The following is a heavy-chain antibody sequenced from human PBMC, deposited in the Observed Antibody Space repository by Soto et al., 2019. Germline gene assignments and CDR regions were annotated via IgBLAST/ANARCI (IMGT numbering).Heavy chain of an antibody. Sequence: PGGSLRLSCAASGFTFSSYGMHWVRQAPGKGLEWVAVISYDGSNKYYADSVKGRFTISRDNSKNTLYLQMNSLRAEDTAVYYCAKDTAMVTFDFDYWGQGTLVTVSS. J-gene: IGHJ4*02. CDR1: GFTFSSYG. CDR3: AKDTAMVTFDFDY. D-gene: IGHD5-18*01. CDR2: ISYDGSNK. V-gene: IGHV3-30*18.